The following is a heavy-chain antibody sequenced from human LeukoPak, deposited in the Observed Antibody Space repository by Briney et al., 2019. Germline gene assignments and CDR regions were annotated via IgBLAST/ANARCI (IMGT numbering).Heavy chain of an antibody. CDR3: ARDHRWELALDY. V-gene: IGHV4-59*12. CDR2: IYYTGSA. D-gene: IGHD1-26*01. J-gene: IGHJ4*02. CDR1: GGSIDGYY. Sequence: SETLSLTCTVSGGSIDGYYWSWIRQSPGKGLEWIGYIYYTGSAFYNPSLKSRVTISVDTSKNQFSLKLSSVTAADTAVYYCARDHRWELALDYWGQGTLVTVSS.